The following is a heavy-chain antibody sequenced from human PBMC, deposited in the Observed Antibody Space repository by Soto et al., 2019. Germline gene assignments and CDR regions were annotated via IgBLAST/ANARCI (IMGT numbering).Heavy chain of an antibody. CDR1: GGSFSGYY. CDR2: INHSGST. V-gene: IGHV4-34*01. D-gene: IGHD5-18*01. J-gene: IGHJ6*02. CDR3: ARGIRGYSYGYLGYYYGMDV. Sequence: SETLSLTCAVYGGSFSGYYWSWIRQPPGKGLEWIGEINHSGSTNYNPSLKSRVTISVDTSKNQFSLKLSSVTAADTAVYYCARGIRGYSYGYLGYYYGMDVWGQGTTVTVYS.